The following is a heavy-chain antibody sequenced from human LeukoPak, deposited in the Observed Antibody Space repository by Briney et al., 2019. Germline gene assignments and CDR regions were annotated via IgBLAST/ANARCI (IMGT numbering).Heavy chain of an antibody. CDR3: AREPNRYYDILTDYSIHDAFDI. V-gene: IGHV1-2*02. J-gene: IGHJ3*02. CDR2: INPNSGGT. Sequence: GASVKVSCKASGYTFTGYYMHWVRQAPGQGLEWMGWINPNSGGTNYAQKFQGRVTMTRDTSISTAYMELSRLRSDDTAVYYCAREPNRYYDILTDYSIHDAFDIWGQGTMVTVSS. D-gene: IGHD3-9*01. CDR1: GYTFTGYY.